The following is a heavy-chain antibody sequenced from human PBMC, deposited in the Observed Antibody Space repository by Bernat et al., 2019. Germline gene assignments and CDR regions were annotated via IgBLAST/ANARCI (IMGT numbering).Heavy chain of an antibody. CDR1: GGTFSSYA. CDR2: INAGNGNT. V-gene: IGHV1-3*01. D-gene: IGHD3-3*01. J-gene: IGHJ4*02. Sequence: QVQLVQSGAEVKKPGSSVKVSCKASGGTFSSYAISWVRQAPGQRLEWMGWINAGNGNTKYSQKFQGRVTITRDTSASTAYMELSSLRSEDTAVYYCARDRPDFWSGYSDYWGQGTLVTVSS. CDR3: ARDRPDFWSGYSDY.